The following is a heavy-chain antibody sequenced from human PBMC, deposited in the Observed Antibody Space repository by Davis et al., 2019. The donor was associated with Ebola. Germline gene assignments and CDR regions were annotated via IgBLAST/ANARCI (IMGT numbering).Heavy chain of an antibody. J-gene: IGHJ4*02. CDR2: ISYDGSNK. CDR1: GFTFSSYA. V-gene: IGHV3-30-3*01. CDR3: ARDRITIFGVVSLAFDY. Sequence: PGGSLRLSCAASGFTFSSYAMHWVRQAPGKGLEWVAVISYDGSNKYYADSVKGRFTISRDNSKNTLYLQMNSLRAEDTAVYYCARDRITIFGVVSLAFDYWGQGTLVTVSS. D-gene: IGHD3-3*01.